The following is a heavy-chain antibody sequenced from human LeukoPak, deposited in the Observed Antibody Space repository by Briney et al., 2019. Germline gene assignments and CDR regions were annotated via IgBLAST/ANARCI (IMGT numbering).Heavy chain of an antibody. CDR3: AGYSSGYRYWWFDP. CDR1: GFTVSSNY. J-gene: IGHJ5*02. Sequence: PGGSLRLSCAASGFTVSSNYMSWVRQAPGKGLEWVSVIYSGGSTYYADSVKGRFTISRDNSKNTLYLQMNSLRAEDTAVYCCAGYSSGYRYWWFDPWGQGTLVTVSS. CDR2: IYSGGST. V-gene: IGHV3-66*01. D-gene: IGHD6-19*01.